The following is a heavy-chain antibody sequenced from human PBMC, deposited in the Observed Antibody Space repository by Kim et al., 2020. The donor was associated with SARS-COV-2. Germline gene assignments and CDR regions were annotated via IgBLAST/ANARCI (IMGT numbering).Heavy chain of an antibody. Sequence: GESLKISCKGSGYSFTSYWIGWVRQMPGKGLEWMGIIYPGDSDTRYSPSFQGQVTISADKSISTAYLQWSSLKASDTAMYYCARGHSMIVVVTYFDYWGQGTLVTVSS. V-gene: IGHV5-51*01. CDR3: ARGHSMIVVVTYFDY. D-gene: IGHD3-22*01. CDR2: IYPGDSDT. CDR1: GYSFTSYW. J-gene: IGHJ4*02.